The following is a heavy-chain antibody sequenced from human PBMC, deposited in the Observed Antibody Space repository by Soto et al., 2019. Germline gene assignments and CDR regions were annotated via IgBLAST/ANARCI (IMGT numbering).Heavy chain of an antibody. J-gene: IGHJ4*02. V-gene: IGHV3-23*01. D-gene: IGHD2-2*01. CDR2: ISGSGAYT. CDR3: ARDRHPYSTKYYFDY. Sequence: PVGSLRLSCAASGFTFSTYAMNWVRQPPGKGLEWVSSISGSGAYTYYADSVQGRFTISRDNSKNTLNLQMISLRAGDTAVYYCARDRHPYSTKYYFDYWGQGTLVTVSS. CDR1: GFTFSTYA.